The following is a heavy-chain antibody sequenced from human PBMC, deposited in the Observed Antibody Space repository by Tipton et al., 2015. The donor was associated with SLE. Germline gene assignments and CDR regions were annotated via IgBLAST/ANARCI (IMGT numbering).Heavy chain of an antibody. D-gene: IGHD6-19*01. V-gene: IGHV4-34*01. CDR3: AKVISRYGSSGWYGAGWFDP. CDR1: GGSFTSSSYY. J-gene: IGHJ5*02. CDR2: INHRGST. Sequence: TLSLTFAVYGGSFTSSSYYWAWIRQSPGKGVEWIGGINHRGSTNHNPSLKSRVTISVDTSKNQFSLKLRSVTAADTAVYYCAKVISRYGSSGWYGAGWFDPWGQGTLVTVSS.